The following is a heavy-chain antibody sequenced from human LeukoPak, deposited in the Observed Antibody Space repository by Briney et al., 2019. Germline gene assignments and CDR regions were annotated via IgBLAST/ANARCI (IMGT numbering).Heavy chain of an antibody. J-gene: IGHJ6*03. V-gene: IGHV1-46*01. CDR1: GYTFTSYY. D-gene: IGHD1-20*01. CDR3: ARDYHNWNDPTQYMDV. CDR2: INPSGGST. Sequence: ASVKVSCKASGYTFTSYYMHWVRQAPGQGLEWMGIINPSGGSTSYAQKFQGRVTMTRDTSTSTVYMELSSLRSEDTAVYYCARDYHNWNDPTQYMDVWGKGTTVTVSS.